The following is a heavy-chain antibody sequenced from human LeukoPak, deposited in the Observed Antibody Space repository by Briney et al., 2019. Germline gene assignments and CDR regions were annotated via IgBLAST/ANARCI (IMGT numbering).Heavy chain of an antibody. J-gene: IGHJ4*02. CDR1: GGSISSGDYY. CDR3: ARGPPTPYCSSTSCDSDY. Sequence: PSQTLSLTCTVSGGSISSGDYYWSWIRQPPGKGLEWIGYIYYSGSTYYNPSLKSRVVISIDRSKNQFSLNLSSVTAADTAVYYCARGPPTPYCSSTSCDSDYWGQGTLVTVSS. CDR2: IYYSGST. V-gene: IGHV4-30-4*01. D-gene: IGHD2-2*02.